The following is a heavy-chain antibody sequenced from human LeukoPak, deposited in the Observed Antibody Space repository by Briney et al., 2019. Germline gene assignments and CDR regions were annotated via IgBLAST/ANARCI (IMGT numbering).Heavy chain of an antibody. CDR1: GGSISSNSYY. CDR3: ARGHGGNSGYYFDY. V-gene: IGHV4-39*07. D-gene: IGHD4-23*01. CDR2: IYYSGST. Sequence: SETLSLTCAVSGGSISSNSYYWGWIRQPPGKGLEWIGSIYYSGSTYYNPSLKSRVTISVDTSKNQFSLKLSSVTAADTAVYYCARGHGGNSGYYFDYWGQGTLVTVSS. J-gene: IGHJ4*02.